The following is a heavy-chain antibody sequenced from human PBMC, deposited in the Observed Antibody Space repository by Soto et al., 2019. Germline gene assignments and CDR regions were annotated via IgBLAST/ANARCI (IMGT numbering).Heavy chain of an antibody. CDR3: ARVEVRGYDFWSGYYHPLYGMDV. Sequence: SETLSLTCAVYAGSFSGYYWSWTRQPPGKGLEWIGEINHSGSTNYNPSLKSRVTISVDTSKNQFSLKLSSVTAADTAVYYCARVEVRGYDFWSGYYHPLYGMDVWGQGTTVTVSS. CDR1: AGSFSGYY. J-gene: IGHJ6*02. CDR2: INHSGST. V-gene: IGHV4-34*01. D-gene: IGHD3-3*01.